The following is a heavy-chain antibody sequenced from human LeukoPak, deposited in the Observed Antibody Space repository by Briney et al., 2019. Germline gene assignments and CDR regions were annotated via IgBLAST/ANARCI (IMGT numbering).Heavy chain of an antibody. CDR2: ISAYNGNT. V-gene: IGHV1-18*01. J-gene: IGHJ4*02. CDR1: GYTFTSYG. CDR3: ARGYCSSTSCYTPRFEY. D-gene: IGHD2-2*02. Sequence: ASVKVSCKASGYTFTSYGISWVRQAPGQGLEWMGWISAYNGNTNYAQKLQGRVTMTTDTSTSTAYMELSSLRSEGTAVYYCARGYCSSTSCYTPRFEYWGQGTLVTVSS.